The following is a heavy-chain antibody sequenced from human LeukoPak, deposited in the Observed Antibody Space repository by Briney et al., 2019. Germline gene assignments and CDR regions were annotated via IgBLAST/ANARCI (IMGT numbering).Heavy chain of an antibody. Sequence: GGSLRLSCAASGFTFSSYAMSWVRQAPGKGLEWVSGISGSGGSTYYADSVKGRLTISRDNSKNTLYLQMNSLRAEDTAVYYCAKGRFEYYFDYWGQGTLVTVSS. D-gene: IGHD3-16*01. V-gene: IGHV3-23*01. CDR1: GFTFSSYA. CDR2: ISGSGGST. J-gene: IGHJ4*02. CDR3: AKGRFEYYFDY.